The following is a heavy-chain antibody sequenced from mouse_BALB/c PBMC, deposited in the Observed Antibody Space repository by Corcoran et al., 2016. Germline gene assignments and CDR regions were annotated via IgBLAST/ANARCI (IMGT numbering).Heavy chain of an antibody. J-gene: IGHJ3*01. Sequence: DVQLQESGPGLVKPSQSLSLTCSVTGYSITSGYYWNWIRQFPGNKLEWMGYISYDGSNNYNPSLKNRISITRDTSKNQFFLKLNSVTTEDTATYYCAIYYDYAWFAYWGQGTLVTVSA. CDR2: ISYDGSN. D-gene: IGHD2-4*01. V-gene: IGHV3-6*02. CDR1: GYSITSGYY. CDR3: AIYYDYAWFAY.